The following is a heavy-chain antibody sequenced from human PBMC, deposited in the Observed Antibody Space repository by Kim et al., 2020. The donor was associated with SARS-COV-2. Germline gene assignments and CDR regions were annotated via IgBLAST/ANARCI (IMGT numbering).Heavy chain of an antibody. J-gene: IGHJ6*02. CDR1: GGSISSYY. CDR3: ASLYSSSWYEGSPYYYYYGMDV. Sequence: SETLSLTCTVSGGSISSYYWSWIRQPPGKGLEWIGYIYYSGSTNYNPSLKSRVTISVDTSKNQFSLKLSSVTAADTAVYYCASLYSSSWYEGSPYYYYYGMDVWGQETTVPVSS. V-gene: IGHV4-59*08. D-gene: IGHD6-13*01. CDR2: IYYSGST.